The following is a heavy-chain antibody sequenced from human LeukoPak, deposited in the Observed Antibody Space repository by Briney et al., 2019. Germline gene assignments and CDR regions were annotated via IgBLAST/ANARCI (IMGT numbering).Heavy chain of an antibody. Sequence: GGSLRLSCAASGFTFSSYAMSWVRQAPGKGLEWVSAISGSGGSTYYADSVKGRFTISRDNSKNTLYLQMNSLRAEDTAVYYCAKDRPEPYYYGSGSYYNPHLPFDYWGQGTLVTVSS. CDR3: AKDRPEPYYYGSGSYYNPHLPFDY. CDR1: GFTFSSYA. CDR2: ISGSGGST. V-gene: IGHV3-23*01. D-gene: IGHD3-10*01. J-gene: IGHJ4*02.